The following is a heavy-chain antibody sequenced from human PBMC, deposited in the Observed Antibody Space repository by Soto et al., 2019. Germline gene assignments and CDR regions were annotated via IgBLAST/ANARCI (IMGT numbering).Heavy chain of an antibody. CDR1: GSTFTSYG. Sequence: GPGVRKPGASVKVSSKGSGSTFTSYGIAWVRQAPGQGLEGMGWISAHNDNTNYARKVQGRVTVTRDTSTSTAYMELRNLRSDDTAVYYCARGRYGDYWGQGALVTVSS. J-gene: IGHJ4*02. CDR3: ARGRYGDY. CDR2: ISAHNDNT. D-gene: IGHD1-1*01. V-gene: IGHV1-18*01.